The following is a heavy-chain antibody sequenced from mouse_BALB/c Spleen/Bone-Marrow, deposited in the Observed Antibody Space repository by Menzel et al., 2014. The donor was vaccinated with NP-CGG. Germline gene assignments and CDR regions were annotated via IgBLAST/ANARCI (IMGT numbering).Heavy chain of an antibody. Sequence: QVQLQQSGAELVKLGASVKLSCKASAYTFTSYWMHWGKRRPGQGLEWIGEFNLSNGRTNYNEKFKSKATLTVDKSSSTAYMQLSSLTSEDSAVYYCARSDGYYPYYYAMDYWGQGTSVTVSS. D-gene: IGHD2-3*01. J-gene: IGHJ4*01. CDR1: AYTFTSYW. CDR3: ARSDGYYPYYYAMDY. CDR2: FNLSNGRT. V-gene: IGHV1S81*02.